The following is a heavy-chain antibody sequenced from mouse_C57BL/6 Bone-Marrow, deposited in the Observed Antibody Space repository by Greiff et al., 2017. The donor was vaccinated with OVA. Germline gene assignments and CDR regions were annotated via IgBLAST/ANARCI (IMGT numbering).Heavy chain of an antibody. CDR1: GFSLTSYG. J-gene: IGHJ1*03. Sequence: QVQLQQSGPGLVQPSQSLSITCTVSGFSLTSYGVHWVRQSPGKGLEWLGVIWRGGSTDYNAAFMSRLSITKDNSKSQVFFKMNSLQADDTAIYYGAKNRGLERWYFDVWGTGTTVTVSS. CDR3: AKNRGLERWYFDV. D-gene: IGHD2-2*01. CDR2: IWRGGST. V-gene: IGHV2-5*01.